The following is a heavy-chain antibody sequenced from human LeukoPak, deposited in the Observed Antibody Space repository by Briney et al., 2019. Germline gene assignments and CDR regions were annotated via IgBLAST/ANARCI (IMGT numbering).Heavy chain of an antibody. CDR3: ARDIHYDILTGYALYNWFDP. Sequence: GASVKVSCKASGYTFTGYYMHWVRQAPGQGLEWMGWINPNSGGTNYAQKFQGRVTMTRDTSISTAYMELGRLRSDDTAVYYCARDIHYDILTGYALYNWFDPWGQGTLVTVSS. CDR1: GYTFTGYY. J-gene: IGHJ5*02. CDR2: INPNSGGT. D-gene: IGHD3-9*01. V-gene: IGHV1-2*02.